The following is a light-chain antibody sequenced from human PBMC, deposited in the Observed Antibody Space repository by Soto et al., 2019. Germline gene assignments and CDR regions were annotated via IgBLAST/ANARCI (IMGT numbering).Light chain of an antibody. Sequence: EMLMTQTPTTLALSPGERATLSCRASQRVSTYLAWYQQKPGQAPRLLIYDASNRATGIPARFSGSGSATDFTLTISSLEPEDFAVYYCQQRSSWITFGQGTRLEIK. CDR2: DAS. CDR1: QRVSTY. J-gene: IGKJ5*01. CDR3: QQRSSWIT. V-gene: IGKV3-11*01.